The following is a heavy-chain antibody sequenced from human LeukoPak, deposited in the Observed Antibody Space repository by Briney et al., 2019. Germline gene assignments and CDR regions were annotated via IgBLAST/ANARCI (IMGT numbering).Heavy chain of an antibody. V-gene: IGHV3-30*03. Sequence: GGSLRLSCAASGFTFSTYCMHWVRQAPGKGLEWVAVVSYDESSIYYADSVKGRFTISRDNSKNTLYLLMTSPRAEDTDVYYCARDEGTYGMDVWGQGTTVTVSS. J-gene: IGHJ6*02. CDR3: ARDEGTYGMDV. CDR2: VSYDESSI. CDR1: GFTFSTYC. D-gene: IGHD1-1*01.